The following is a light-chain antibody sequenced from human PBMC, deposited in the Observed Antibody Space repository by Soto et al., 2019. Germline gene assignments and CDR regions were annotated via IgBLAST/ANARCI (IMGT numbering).Light chain of an antibody. CDR1: QGISSY. CDR3: QQYYSYSYT. J-gene: IGKJ2*01. CDR2: AAS. V-gene: IGKV1-8*01. Sequence: AIRMTQSPSSFSASTGDRVTITCRASQGISSYLAWYQQKPGKAPKLLIYAASTLQSGVPSRFGGSGSGTDFTLTISCLQSEDFATYYCQQYYSYSYTFGQGTKVDIK.